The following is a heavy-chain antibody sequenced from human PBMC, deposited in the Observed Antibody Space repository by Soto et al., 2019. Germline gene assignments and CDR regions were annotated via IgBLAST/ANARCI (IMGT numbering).Heavy chain of an antibody. CDR3: ARDRGRSNYYDSSALTYFDY. CDR1: GGSITSYH. D-gene: IGHD3-22*01. Sequence: SDTLSLTCIVSGGSITSYHGSWIRQLPEKGLEWIAYTSYTGNTNYNPSFQSRVTISIDTSKNQFSLKLSSVTAADTAVYYCARDRGRSNYYDSSALTYFDYWGQGTLVNVS. CDR2: TSYTGNT. V-gene: IGHV4-59*12. J-gene: IGHJ4*02.